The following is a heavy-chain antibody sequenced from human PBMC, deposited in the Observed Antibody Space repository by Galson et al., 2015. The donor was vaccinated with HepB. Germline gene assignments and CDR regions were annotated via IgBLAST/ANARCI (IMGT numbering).Heavy chain of an antibody. J-gene: IGHJ4*02. CDR1: GFTFSTQG. CDR2: VSYDGSYT. D-gene: IGHD2-21*01. V-gene: IGHV3-30*03. Sequence: SLRLSCAASGFTFSTQGIHWVRQAPGKGLEWVGVVSYDGSYTFYGDSVKGRFTISRDDSKNTVCLQMNGLKVNDTGVYYCARDLRSHCAGTCYPGEFDCWGQGTLVTVSS. CDR3: ARDLRSHCAGTCYPGEFDC.